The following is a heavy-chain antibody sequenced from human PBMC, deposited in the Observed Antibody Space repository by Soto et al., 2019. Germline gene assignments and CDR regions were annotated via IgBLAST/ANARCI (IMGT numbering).Heavy chain of an antibody. CDR2: ISAHNGNM. D-gene: IGHD1-20*01. J-gene: IGHJ4*02. V-gene: IGHV1-18*01. CDR3: ARGWYNTRRHLNEF. CDR1: GYTFTSYG. Sequence: GPEVKKPGASVRVSCKASGYTFTSYGITWVRQAPGQGLEGMGWISAHNGNMNYAQKFQGRFTMTTDTSTRTAYMELRSLGFDATAVYFCARGWYNTRRHLNEFWGQGTLVSVSS.